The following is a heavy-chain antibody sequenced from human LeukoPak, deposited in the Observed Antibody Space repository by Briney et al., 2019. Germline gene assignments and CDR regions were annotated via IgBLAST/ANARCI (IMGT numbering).Heavy chain of an antibody. CDR2: IRGKANNYAT. V-gene: IGHV3-73*01. Sequence: PGGSLRLSCAASGFTFSGSAIHWVRQASGKGLEWVGRIRGKANNYATVYTASVKGRFTISRDDSRNTAYLQLNSLKTEDTAVYYCARRYDSGGHYDLDSWGQGTLVTVSS. CDR3: ARRYDSGGHYDLDS. D-gene: IGHD3-22*01. CDR1: GFTFSGSA. J-gene: IGHJ4*02.